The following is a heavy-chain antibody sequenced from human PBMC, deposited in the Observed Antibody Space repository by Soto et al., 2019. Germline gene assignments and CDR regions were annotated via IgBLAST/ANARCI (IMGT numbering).Heavy chain of an antibody. J-gene: IGHJ3*01. CDR2: INSDGSTT. CDR1: GFTFSHYW. CDR3: SRDVGGVSASEVFDV. D-gene: IGHD2-15*01. V-gene: IGHV3-74*01. Sequence: EVQLVESCGGLVQPGGSLRLSCAASGFTFSHYWMHWVRQTPGKGLVWISRINSDGSTTSSAESVRGRFSMSRDNARNPLYLQINSLRAHNTGVDFCSRDVGGVSASEVFDVWGQGKKVIVSP.